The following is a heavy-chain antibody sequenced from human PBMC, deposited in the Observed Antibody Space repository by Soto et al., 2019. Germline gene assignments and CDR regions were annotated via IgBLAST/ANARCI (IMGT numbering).Heavy chain of an antibody. CDR2: IIPIFGTA. D-gene: IGHD4-17*01. CDR3: ARLATVTTADYYYYYGMGV. CDR1: GYTFTSYG. J-gene: IGHJ6*02. V-gene: IGHV1-69*13. Sequence: SVKVSCKASGYTFTSYGISWVRQAPLQGLEWMGGIIPIFGTANYAQKFQGRVTITADESTSTAYMELSSLRSEDTAVYYCARLATVTTADYYYYYGMGVWGQGPTVTVSS.